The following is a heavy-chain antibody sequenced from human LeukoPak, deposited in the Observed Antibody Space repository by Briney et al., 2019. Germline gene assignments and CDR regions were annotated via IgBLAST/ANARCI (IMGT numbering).Heavy chain of an antibody. CDR2: INHSGST. D-gene: IGHD6-13*01. J-gene: IGHJ5*02. CDR3: ARGFVVQQLFNWFDP. Sequence: SETLSLTCAVYGGSFSGYYWSWIRQPPGKGLEWIGEINHSGSTNYSPSLKSRVTISVDTSKNQFSLKLSSVTAADTAVYYCARGFVVQQLFNWFDPWGQGTLVTVSS. V-gene: IGHV4-34*01. CDR1: GGSFSGYY.